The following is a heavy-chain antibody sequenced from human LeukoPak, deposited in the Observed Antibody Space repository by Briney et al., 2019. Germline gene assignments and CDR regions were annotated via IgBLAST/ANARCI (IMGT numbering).Heavy chain of an antibody. CDR3: ARALTTVSYYYGMDV. CDR1: GGTFSSYA. Sequence: SVNVSCKASGGTFSSYAISWVRQAPGQGLEWMGGIIPIFGAANYAQKFQGRVTITADASTTTAYLDLSSLRSEDTAVYYCARALTTVSYYYGMDVWGQGTTVTVSS. CDR2: IIPIFGAA. J-gene: IGHJ6*02. V-gene: IGHV1-69*13. D-gene: IGHD4-17*01.